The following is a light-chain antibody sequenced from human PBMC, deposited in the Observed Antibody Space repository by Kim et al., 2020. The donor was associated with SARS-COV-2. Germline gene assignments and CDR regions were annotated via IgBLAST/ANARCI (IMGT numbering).Light chain of an antibody. CDR3: QVWDSSSDHPV. CDR1: NIGSKS. V-gene: IGLV3-21*04. CDR2: YDS. Sequence: SYELTQPPSVSVAPRETASITCGGNNIGSKSVHWYQQKPGQAPVLVIYYDSDRPSGIPERFSGSNSGNTATLTISRVEAGDEADYYCQVWDSSSDHPVFGGGTQLT. J-gene: IGLJ2*01.